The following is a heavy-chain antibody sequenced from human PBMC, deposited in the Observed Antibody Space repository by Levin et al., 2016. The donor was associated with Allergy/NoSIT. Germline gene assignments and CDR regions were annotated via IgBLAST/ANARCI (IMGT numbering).Heavy chain of an antibody. Sequence: PGKGLEWIGSIYYSGSTYYNPSLKSRVTISVDTSKNQFSLKLSSVTAADTAVYYCARRGRRITMVRGVITDPYYYYYYGMDVWGQGTTVTVSS. CDR2: IYYSGST. CDR3: ARRGRRITMVRGVITDPYYYYYYGMDV. D-gene: IGHD3-10*01. V-gene: IGHV4-39*01. J-gene: IGHJ6*02.